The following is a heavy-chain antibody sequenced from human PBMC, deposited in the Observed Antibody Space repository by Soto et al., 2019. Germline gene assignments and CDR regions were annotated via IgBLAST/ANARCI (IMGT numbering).Heavy chain of an antibody. CDR1: GFTLSPYW. CDR2: IKKDGSEK. CDR3: ARDGDASGWYHYGMDV. Sequence: GSLRLSCAASGFTLSPYWMNWVRQAPGKGLEWVANIKKDGSEKYYVDSVKGRFFISRDNAKNALYLQLNSLRAEDTAVYYCARDGDASGWYHYGMDVWGQGTLVTVSS. J-gene: IGHJ6*02. D-gene: IGHD6-19*01. V-gene: IGHV3-7*01.